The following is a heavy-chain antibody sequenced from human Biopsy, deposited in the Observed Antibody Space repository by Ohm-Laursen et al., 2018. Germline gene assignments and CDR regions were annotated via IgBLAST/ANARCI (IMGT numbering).Heavy chain of an antibody. D-gene: IGHD4-17*01. J-gene: IGHJ3*02. CDR2: MNPNSGNA. Sequence: ASVKVSCKASGYTFTSYDINWVRQATGQGLEWMGWMNPNSGNAGYAQKFQGRVTMTRNTSISTAYMELSSLRSEDTAVYFCARDRHTLYGDFENAFDIWGQGTMVTVSS. CDR1: GYTFTSYD. V-gene: IGHV1-8*01. CDR3: ARDRHTLYGDFENAFDI.